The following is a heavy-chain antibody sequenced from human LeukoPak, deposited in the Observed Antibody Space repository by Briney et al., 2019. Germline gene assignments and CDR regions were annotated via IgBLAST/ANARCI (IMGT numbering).Heavy chain of an antibody. J-gene: IGHJ4*02. CDR1: GFTFDDYG. D-gene: IGHD4-23*01. Sequence: GGSLRLSCAASGFTFDDYGMSWVRQAPGKGLEWVSLIYSGGTTYYADSVKGRFAISRDNSKNTLYLQMNSLRAEDTAVYYCARRAGGYSHPYDYWGQGILVTVSS. CDR3: ARRAGGYSHPYDY. CDR2: IYSGGTT. V-gene: IGHV3-53*01.